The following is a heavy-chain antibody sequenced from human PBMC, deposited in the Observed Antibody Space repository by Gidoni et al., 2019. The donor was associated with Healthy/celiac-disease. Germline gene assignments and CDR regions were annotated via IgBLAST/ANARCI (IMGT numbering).Heavy chain of an antibody. J-gene: IGHJ5*02. V-gene: IGHV3-48*02. Sequence: EVQLVESGGGLVQPGGSLRLSCAASGFTFSSYSMNWVRQAPGKGLEWVSYISSGSSTIYYADSVKGRFTISRDNAKNSLYLQMNSLRDEDTAVYYCASSFISIAVAGVGIDPWGQGTLVTVSS. CDR2: ISSGSSTI. CDR1: GFTFSSYS. D-gene: IGHD6-19*01. CDR3: ASSFISIAVAGVGIDP.